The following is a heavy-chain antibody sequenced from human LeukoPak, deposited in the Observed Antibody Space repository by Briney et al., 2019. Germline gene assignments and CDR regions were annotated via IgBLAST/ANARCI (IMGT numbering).Heavy chain of an antibody. CDR2: IRGDATET. CDR1: GFSFSSYS. D-gene: IGHD3-3*01. Sequence: KPGASLRLSCAGAGFSFSSYSMIWVRQAPGKGLEWVLSIRGDATETRHADSLMGRFTISRDNAKKSLYLQMNSRRAEDTAVYYCARGHFGVVLDYWGQGTLVTVSS. V-gene: IGHV3-21*01. J-gene: IGHJ4*02. CDR3: ARGHFGVVLDY.